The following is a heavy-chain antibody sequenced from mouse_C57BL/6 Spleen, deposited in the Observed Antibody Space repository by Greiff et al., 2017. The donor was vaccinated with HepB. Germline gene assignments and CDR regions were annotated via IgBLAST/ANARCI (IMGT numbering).Heavy chain of an antibody. CDR1: GYTFTSYW. D-gene: IGHD1-1*01. V-gene: IGHV1-59*01. J-gene: IGHJ2*01. CDR3: AWGDYYGSSYDYFDY. Sequence: QVQLQQPGAELVRPGTSVKLSCKASGYTFTSYWMHWVKQRPGQGLEWIGVIDPSDSYTNYNQKFKGKATLTVDTSSSTAYMQLSSLTSEDSAVYYCAWGDYYGSSYDYFDYWGQGTTLTVSS. CDR2: IDPSDSYT.